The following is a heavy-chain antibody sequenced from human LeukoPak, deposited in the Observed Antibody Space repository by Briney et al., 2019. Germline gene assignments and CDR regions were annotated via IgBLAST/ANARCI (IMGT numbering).Heavy chain of an antibody. CDR1: GYTFTGYL. CDR2: INPNSGGT. CDR3: ARGSLLSSSSWTPPTPD. D-gene: IGHD6-13*01. J-gene: IGHJ4*02. Sequence: ASVKVSCKASGYTFTGYLMHWVRQAPGQGLEWMGWINPNSGGTNYAQKFQGRVTMTRDTSITTAYMELSRLRSDDTAVYYCARGSLLSSSSWTPPTPDWGQGTLVTVSS. V-gene: IGHV1-2*02.